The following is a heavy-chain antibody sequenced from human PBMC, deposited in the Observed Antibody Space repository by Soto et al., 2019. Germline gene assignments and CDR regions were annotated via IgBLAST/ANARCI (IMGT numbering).Heavy chain of an antibody. D-gene: IGHD4-17*01. V-gene: IGHV4-39*01. CDR2: IYYSGST. CDR3: ARFRLYPLGTDYGDYALIDY. J-gene: IGHJ4*02. CDR1: GGSISSSSYY. Sequence: SETLSLTCTVSGGSISSSSYYWGWIRQPPGKGLEWIGSIYYSGSTYYNPSLKSRVTISVDTSKNQFSLKLSSVTAADTAVYYCARFRLYPLGTDYGDYALIDYWGQGTLVTVSS.